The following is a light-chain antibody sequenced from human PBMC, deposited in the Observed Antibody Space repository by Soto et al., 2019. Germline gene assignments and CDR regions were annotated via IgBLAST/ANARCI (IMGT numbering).Light chain of an antibody. CDR1: QSVSSSY. V-gene: IGKV3-20*01. CDR2: GAS. J-gene: IGKJ2*02. CDR3: QQYGSSRT. Sequence: EIVLTQSPGTLSLSPGERATLSCRASQSVSSSYLAWYQQKPGQAPRLLIYGASSRATGIPDRFSGSGSGTDFTLTISRLEPDDFAVYCCQQYGSSRTFGQGTKLEIK.